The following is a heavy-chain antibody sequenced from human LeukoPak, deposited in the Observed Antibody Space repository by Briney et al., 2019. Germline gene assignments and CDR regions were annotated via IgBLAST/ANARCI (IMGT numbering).Heavy chain of an antibody. CDR2: ISSEGFT. V-gene: IGHV3-53*01. CDR3: ARGHGGD. Sequence: GGSLRLSCAVAGVAVNSYFMGWVRQAPGKGLEWVSIISSEGFTYYADSVKGRFAISRDNFKNSLYLEMNSLRAEDTAFYYCARGHGGDWGQGALVTVSS. J-gene: IGHJ4*02. D-gene: IGHD2-15*01. CDR1: GVAVNSYF.